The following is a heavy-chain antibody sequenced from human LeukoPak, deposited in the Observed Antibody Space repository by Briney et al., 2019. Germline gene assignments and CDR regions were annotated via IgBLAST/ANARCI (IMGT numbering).Heavy chain of an antibody. D-gene: IGHD3-10*01. CDR3: ARIYYFGDNNWRYFDN. CDR2: IDPDGSEK. Sequence: GGSLRLSCAASGFTFNSYWMSWVRQAPGKGLEWVANIDPDGSEKQYGDSVKGRFTTSRDNAKNSLYLQMNSLRPQDPAIYYCARIYYFGDNNWRYFDNWGQGTLVTVSS. J-gene: IGHJ4*02. CDR1: GFTFNSYW. V-gene: IGHV3-7*01.